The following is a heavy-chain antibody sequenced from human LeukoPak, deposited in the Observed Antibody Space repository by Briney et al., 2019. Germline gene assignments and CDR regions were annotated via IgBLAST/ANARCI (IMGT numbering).Heavy chain of an antibody. J-gene: IGHJ6*03. CDR3: ARAQWTAFDYYYYMDV. V-gene: IGHV3-7*01. CDR2: IKVDGSEK. Sequence: GGSLRLSCAVAGFTFSRHWMTWVRQAPGKGMEWVANIKVDGSEKKHVDAVKGRFNIYRDNAKDSLYLQMNGLKAEDTAIYYCARAQWTAFDYYYYMDVWGKGATLTVSS. D-gene: IGHD3/OR15-3a*01. CDR1: GFTFSRHW.